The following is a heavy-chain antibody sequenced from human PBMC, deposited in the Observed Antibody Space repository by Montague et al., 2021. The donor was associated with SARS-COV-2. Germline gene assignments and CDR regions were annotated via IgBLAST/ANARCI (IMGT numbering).Heavy chain of an antibody. CDR2: IYYSGXT. J-gene: IGHJ2*01. Sequence: TLSLTCTVSGGSISSGGYYWSWIRQHPWKGLEWIGYIYYSGXTXYXXXXKXRVTISVDTSKNQFSLKLSSVTAADTAVYYCARVHIVVVTAMRYFDLWGRGTLVTVSS. CDR3: ARVHIVVVTAMRYFDL. CDR1: GGSISSGGYY. D-gene: IGHD2-21*02. V-gene: IGHV4-31*03.